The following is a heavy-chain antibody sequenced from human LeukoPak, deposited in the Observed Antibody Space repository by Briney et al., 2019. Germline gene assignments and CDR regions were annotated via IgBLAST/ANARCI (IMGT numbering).Heavy chain of an antibody. CDR1: GGSFSGYY. J-gene: IGHJ6*02. D-gene: IGHD6-13*01. V-gene: IGHV4-34*01. Sequence: SETLSLTCAVYGGSFSGYYWSWIRQPPGKGLEWIGEINHSGSTNYNPSLKSRVTISVETSKNQFSLKLSSVTAADTAVYYCARRSPARATYSSSWYVPSHYYYYGMDVWGQGTTVTVSS. CDR3: ARRSPARATYSSSWYVPSHYYYYGMDV. CDR2: INHSGST.